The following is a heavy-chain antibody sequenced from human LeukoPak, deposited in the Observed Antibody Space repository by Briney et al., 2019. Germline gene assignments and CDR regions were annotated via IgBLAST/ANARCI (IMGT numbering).Heavy chain of an antibody. D-gene: IGHD3-10*01. Sequence: PGGSLRLSCAASGFTFSSYSMNWVRQAPGKGLECVSAIRSSSSYIYYADSVKGRFTISRDNAKNSQYLQMNSVRAEDTAVYYCARDKRYGSGSLDYWGQGTLVTVSS. CDR2: IRSSSSYI. CDR1: GFTFSSYS. J-gene: IGHJ4*02. V-gene: IGHV3-21*01. CDR3: ARDKRYGSGSLDY.